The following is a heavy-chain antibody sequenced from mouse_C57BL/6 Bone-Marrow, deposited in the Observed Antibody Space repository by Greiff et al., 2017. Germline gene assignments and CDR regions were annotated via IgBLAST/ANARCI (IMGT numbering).Heavy chain of an antibody. CDR2: IRNKANGYTT. V-gene: IGHV7-3*01. D-gene: IGHD2-1*01. Sequence: VQLKESGGGLVQPGGSLSLSCAASGFTFTDYYMSWVRQPPGKALEWLGFIRNKANGYTTEYSASVKGRFTISRDNSQSVIYLLMNALRAEDSATYCGARYYYGNDFDYWGQGTTLTVSS. J-gene: IGHJ2*01. CDR1: GFTFTDYY. CDR3: ARYYYGNDFDY.